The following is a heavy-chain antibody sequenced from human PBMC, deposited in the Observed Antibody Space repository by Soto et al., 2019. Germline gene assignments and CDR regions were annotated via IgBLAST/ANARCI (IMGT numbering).Heavy chain of an antibody. Sequence: GGSLRLSCAACGFTFSSYAMSWVRQAPGKGLEWVSAISGSGGSTYYADYVKGRFTISRDNSKNTLYLQMNSLRVDDTAVYYCAKGPYCGGGSSYSHSSDSWGQGTLVTVSS. CDR3: AKGPYCGGGSSYSHSSDS. D-gene: IGHD2-15*01. V-gene: IGHV3-23*01. CDR2: ISGSGGST. CDR1: GFTFSSYA. J-gene: IGHJ4*02.